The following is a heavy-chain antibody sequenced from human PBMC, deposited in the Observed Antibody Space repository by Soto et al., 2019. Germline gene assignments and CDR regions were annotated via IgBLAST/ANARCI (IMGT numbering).Heavy chain of an antibody. CDR3: ARAGYSSSWYVRGYNWFDP. Sequence: ASVKVSCKVSGYTFTSYGISWVRQAPGQGLEWMGWISAYNGNTNYAQKLQGRVTMTTDTSTSTAYMELRSLRSDDTAVYYCARAGYSSSWYVRGYNWFDPWGQGTLVTVSS. J-gene: IGHJ5*02. CDR2: ISAYNGNT. V-gene: IGHV1-18*01. CDR1: GYTFTSYG. D-gene: IGHD6-13*01.